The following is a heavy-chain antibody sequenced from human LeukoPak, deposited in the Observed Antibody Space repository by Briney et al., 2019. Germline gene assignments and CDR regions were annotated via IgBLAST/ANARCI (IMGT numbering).Heavy chain of an antibody. CDR3: ARVDYYGSGGYH. Sequence: SETLSLTCAVYGGSFSGYYWSWIRQPPGKGLEWIGEINHSGSTNYNPSLKSRVTISVDTSKNQFSLKLSSVTAADTAVYYCARVDYYGSGGYHWGQGTLVTVSS. CDR1: GGSFSGYY. J-gene: IGHJ4*02. CDR2: INHSGST. V-gene: IGHV4-34*01. D-gene: IGHD3-10*01.